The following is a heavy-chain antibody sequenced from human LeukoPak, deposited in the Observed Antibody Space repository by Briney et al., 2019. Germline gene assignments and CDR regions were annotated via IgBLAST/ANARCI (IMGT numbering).Heavy chain of an antibody. CDR1: GFTFSSYA. V-gene: IGHV3-23*01. J-gene: IGHJ4*02. Sequence: PGGSLRLSCAASGFTFSSYAMSWVRQAPGKGLEGVSAISGSGGSTYYADSVKSGFTTSRDNSKNTLYLQMNSLRAEDTAVYYCAKDDYGRFDYWGQGTLVTVSS. CDR2: ISGSGGST. CDR3: AKDDYGRFDY. D-gene: IGHD4-17*01.